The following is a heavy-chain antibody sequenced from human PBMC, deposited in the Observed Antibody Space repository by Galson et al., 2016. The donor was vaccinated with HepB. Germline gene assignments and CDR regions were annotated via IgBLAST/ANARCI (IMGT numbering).Heavy chain of an antibody. D-gene: IGHD4-11*01. V-gene: IGHV3-23*03. Sequence: LRLSCAASGFTFSTYAMSWVRQAPGTGLEWVSRIGNDGSDTDYADSVKGRFIISRDNAKNTLYLQMNSLRAEDTAVYSCARDRFNSDYFFDYWGQGTLVTVSS. J-gene: IGHJ4*02. CDR1: GFTFSTYA. CDR2: IGNDGSDT. CDR3: ARDRFNSDYFFDY.